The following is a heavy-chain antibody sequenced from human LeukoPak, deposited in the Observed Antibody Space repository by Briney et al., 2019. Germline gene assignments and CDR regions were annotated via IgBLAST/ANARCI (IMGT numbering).Heavy chain of an antibody. CDR2: ISGGSRHI. CDR1: GFTFSSYS. V-gene: IGHV3-21*01. Sequence: PGGSLRLSCAASGFTFSSYSMIWVRHTPGKGLEWVSSISGGSRHIYYADSVKGRFTISRDNAKSSLYLQMNSLRAEDTAVYYCAKVLRGELSSLDYWGQGTLVTVSS. J-gene: IGHJ4*02. CDR3: AKVLRGELSSLDY. D-gene: IGHD3-16*02.